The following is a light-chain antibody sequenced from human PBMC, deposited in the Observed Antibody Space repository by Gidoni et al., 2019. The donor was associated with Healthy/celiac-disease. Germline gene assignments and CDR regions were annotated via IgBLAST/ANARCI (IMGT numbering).Light chain of an antibody. CDR2: YTS. J-gene: IGKJ1*01. CDR3: QQYKAYPWT. V-gene: IGKV1-9*01. CDR1: QCISSD. Sequence: DIQLTQSPSFLSASVGYRFTITCRASQCISSDLAWYQQKPGKAPRLLIYYTSTLQTGIPSSFSGSGSGTDVTLTISSLQPEDVETYYCQQYKAYPWTCXXXTKVEFK.